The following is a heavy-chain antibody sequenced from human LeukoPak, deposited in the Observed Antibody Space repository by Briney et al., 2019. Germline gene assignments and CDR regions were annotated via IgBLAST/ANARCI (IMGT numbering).Heavy chain of an antibody. CDR1: GGSISSGDYY. Sequence: SQTLSLTCTVSGGSISSGDYYWSWIRQHPGKGLEGIGHIYYSGSTYYNPSLKSRINISVDTSKTQFSLKLISVTAADPAVYFCXRYSHYYDSSGYYPYYFDYWGQGTLVTVSS. CDR2: IYYSGST. CDR3: XRYSHYYDSSGYYPYYFDY. J-gene: IGHJ4*02. D-gene: IGHD3-22*01. V-gene: IGHV4-31*03.